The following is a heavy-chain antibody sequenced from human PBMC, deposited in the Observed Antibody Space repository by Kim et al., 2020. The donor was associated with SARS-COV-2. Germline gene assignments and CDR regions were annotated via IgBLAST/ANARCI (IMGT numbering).Heavy chain of an antibody. V-gene: IGHV3-64D*09. CDR2: INGNGGCT. D-gene: IGHD6-6*01. J-gene: IGHJ5*01. Sequence: GGSLRLSCSASGFTFSSNAMNWVRQAPGKGLEYVSAINGNGGCTYYADSVTGRFTISRDNAKNTLFLQMSSLRPEDTAVYYCAKEGTYSSSSGDSWGQGTLVTVSS. CDR1: GFTFSSNA. CDR3: AKEGTYSSSSGDS.